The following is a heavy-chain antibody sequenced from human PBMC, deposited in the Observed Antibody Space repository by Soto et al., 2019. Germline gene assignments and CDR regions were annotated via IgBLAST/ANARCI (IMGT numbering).Heavy chain of an antibody. D-gene: IGHD2-15*01. J-gene: IGHJ6*02. CDR3: ATDGRYCSRGSCYGMAV. CDR2: FDPEDGET. Sequence: ASVKVSCKVSGYTLTELSMHCVRQAPGKGLEWMGGFDPEDGETIYAQKFQGRVTMTEDTSTDTAYMELSSLRSEDTAVYYCATDGRYCSRGSCYGMAVWGQGTTVTVSS. CDR1: GYTLTELS. V-gene: IGHV1-24*01.